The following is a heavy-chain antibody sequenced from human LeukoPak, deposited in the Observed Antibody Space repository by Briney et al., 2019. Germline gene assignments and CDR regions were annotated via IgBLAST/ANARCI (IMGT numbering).Heavy chain of an antibody. D-gene: IGHD2-2*01. V-gene: IGHV1-8*01. J-gene: IGHJ5*02. CDR3: ARGDIVVVPAANYRFDP. CDR1: GYTFTSYD. CDR2: MNPNSGNT. Sequence: ASVKVSCTASGYTFTSYDINWVRQATGQGLEWMGWMNPNSGNTGYAQKFQGRVTMTRNTSISTAYMELSSLRSEDTAVYYCARGDIVVVPAANYRFDPWGQGTLVTVSS.